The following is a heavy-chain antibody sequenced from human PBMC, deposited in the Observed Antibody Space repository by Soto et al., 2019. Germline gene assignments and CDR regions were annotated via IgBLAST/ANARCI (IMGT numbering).Heavy chain of an antibody. J-gene: IGHJ5*02. D-gene: IGHD2-21*01. CDR2: RYVTGAV. CDR3: ARLRIATNNYKWFDP. Sequence: SETLSLTCSVSGAAISSGNYYWSWIRHVPGKGLEWIGHRYVTGAVDYNPSLRDRITISQDTSERQFSLNLRLVTAADTAVYYCARLRIATNNYKWFDPWGQGTLVTVSS. V-gene: IGHV4-31*03. CDR1: GAAISSGNYY.